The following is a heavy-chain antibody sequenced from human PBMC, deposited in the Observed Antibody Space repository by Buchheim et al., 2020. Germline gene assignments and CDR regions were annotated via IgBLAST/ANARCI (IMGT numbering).Heavy chain of an antibody. D-gene: IGHD1-7*01. J-gene: IGHJ4*02. CDR3: ARQAYNWNYWPIDY. CDR1: GGSISRGGYY. CDR2: SYYRGST. V-gene: IGHV4-31*03. Sequence: QVQLQESGPGLVKPSQTLSLTCTVSGGSISRGGYYWSWIRQHPGKGLELIGYSYYRGSTYYNPSLKSRVNISVNTSKNQFSLKLSCVTAADTDVYYCARQAYNWNYWPIDYWGQGTL.